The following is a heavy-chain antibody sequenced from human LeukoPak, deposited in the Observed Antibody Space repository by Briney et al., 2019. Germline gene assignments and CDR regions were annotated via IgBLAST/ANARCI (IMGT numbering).Heavy chain of an antibody. CDR2: ISNSGSTI. Sequence: GGSLGLSCAGSGFTFSGYSMNWVRQAPGKGLEWISYISNSGSTIYYADSVKGRFTISRDNAKNSLYLQMNSLRAEDTAVYYCARGWALMVYAMGDYWGQGTLVTVSS. CDR1: GFTFSGYS. J-gene: IGHJ4*02. CDR3: ARGWALMVYAMGDY. D-gene: IGHD2-8*01. V-gene: IGHV3-48*01.